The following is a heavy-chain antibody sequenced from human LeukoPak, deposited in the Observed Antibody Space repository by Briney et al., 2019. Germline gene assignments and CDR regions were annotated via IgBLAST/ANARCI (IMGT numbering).Heavy chain of an antibody. CDR2: VKPNSGDS. D-gene: IGHD6-19*01. Sequence: ASVKVSCKASGYTFTGYYIHWVRQAPGLGLEWMGWVKPNSGDSNYAQKFRGRVTMTRDTSSSTAYMDLSRLRSDDTAVYYCAKDQSSDWYGYYYYYMDVWGKGTTVTISS. V-gene: IGHV1-2*02. J-gene: IGHJ6*03. CDR3: AKDQSSDWYGYYYYYMDV. CDR1: GYTFTGYY.